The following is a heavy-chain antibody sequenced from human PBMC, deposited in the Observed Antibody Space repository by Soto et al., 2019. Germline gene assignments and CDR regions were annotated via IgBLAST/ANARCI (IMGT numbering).Heavy chain of an antibody. V-gene: IGHV1-3*01. CDR2: INAGNGNT. CDR3: ARMQVPAVGMVVWFDP. D-gene: IGHD6-13*01. CDR1: GYTFTSYS. Sequence: ASVKVSCKASGYTFTSYSMHWVRQAPGQRLEWMGWINAGNGNTHYSQKFQGRITITTDASASTVYMELSSLRSEDTAVYYCARMQVPAVGMVVWFDPWGQGTLVNVSS. J-gene: IGHJ5*02.